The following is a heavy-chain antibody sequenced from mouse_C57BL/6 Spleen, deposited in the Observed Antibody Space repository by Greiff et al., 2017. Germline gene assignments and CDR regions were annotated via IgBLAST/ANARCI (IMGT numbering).Heavy chain of an antibody. CDR2: IDPSDSYT. Sequence: QVQLKQPGAELVMPGASVKLSCKASGYTFTSYWMHWVKQRPGQGLEWIGEIDPSDSYTNYNQKFKGKSTLTVDKSSSTAYMQLSSLTSEDSAVYYCARRAPDGSFAYWGQGTLVTVSA. J-gene: IGHJ3*01. CDR1: GYTFTSYW. V-gene: IGHV1-69*01. CDR3: ARRAPDGSFAY. D-gene: IGHD2-3*01.